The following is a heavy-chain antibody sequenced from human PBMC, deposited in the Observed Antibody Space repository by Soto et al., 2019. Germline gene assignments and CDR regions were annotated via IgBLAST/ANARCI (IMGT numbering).Heavy chain of an antibody. V-gene: IGHV1-69*13. CDR1: GGTFSSYA. J-gene: IGHJ4*02. CDR3: ARGRQSRYGCDY. Sequence: GASVKVSCKASGGTFSSYAISWVRQAPGQGLEWMGGIIPILGTANYAQKFQGRVTITADESTSTAYMELSSLRSEDTAVYYCARGRQSRYGCDYWGQGTLVTVPS. CDR2: IIPILGTA. D-gene: IGHD5-18*01.